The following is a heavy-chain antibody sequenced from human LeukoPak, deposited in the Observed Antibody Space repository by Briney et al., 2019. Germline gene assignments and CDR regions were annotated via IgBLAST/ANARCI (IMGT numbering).Heavy chain of an antibody. CDR2: IYYSGST. Sequence: SETLSLTCTVSGGSISNYYWSWIRQPPGKGLEWIGYIYYSGSTNYNPSLKSRVTISVDTSKNQFSLKLSSVTAADTAVYYCARDLNDSSGYYPFDYWGQGTLVTVSS. V-gene: IGHV4-59*01. CDR3: ARDLNDSSGYYPFDY. CDR1: GGSISNYY. J-gene: IGHJ4*02. D-gene: IGHD3-22*01.